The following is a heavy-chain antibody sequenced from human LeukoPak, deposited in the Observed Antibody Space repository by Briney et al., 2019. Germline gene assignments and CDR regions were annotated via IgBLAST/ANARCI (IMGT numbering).Heavy chain of an antibody. CDR3: ARRRGYCSSSSCYGFDP. D-gene: IGHD2-2*01. Sequence: PSETLSLTCTVSGGSISSYYWSWIRQPPGKGLEWIAYISTSGITKYNPSLQSRVTISVDTSKNQFALKLTSVTAADTAVYYCARRRGYCSSSSCYGFDPWGQGTLVTVSS. CDR1: GGSISSYY. CDR2: ISTSGIT. J-gene: IGHJ5*02. V-gene: IGHV4-4*08.